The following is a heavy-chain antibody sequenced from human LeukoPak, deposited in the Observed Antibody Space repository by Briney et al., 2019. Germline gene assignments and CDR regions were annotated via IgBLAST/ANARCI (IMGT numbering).Heavy chain of an antibody. D-gene: IGHD3-22*01. CDR3: AREDYDSSGYYPEYFQH. CDR1: GFNLSSYW. J-gene: IGHJ1*01. V-gene: IGHV3-7*01. Sequence: GGSLRLSCAASGFNLSSYWMSWVRQAPGKGLEWVAHIKQDGSVKYYVHSVKGRFTISRDNAKNPLYLQINSMRAEDTAVYYCAREDYDSSGYYPEYFQHWGQGTLVTVSS. CDR2: IKQDGSVK.